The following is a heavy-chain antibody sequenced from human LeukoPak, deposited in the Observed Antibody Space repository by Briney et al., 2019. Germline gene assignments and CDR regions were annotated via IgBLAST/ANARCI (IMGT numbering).Heavy chain of an antibody. CDR2: IRYDGSNK. J-gene: IGHJ4*02. CDR3: AKAGGGYDKDFDY. Sequence: PGGSLRLSCAASGFTFSSCGMHWVRQAPGKGLEWVAFIRYDGSNKYYADSVKGRFTISRDNSKNTLYLQMNSLRAEDTAVYYCAKAGGGYDKDFDYWGQGTLVTVSS. D-gene: IGHD5-12*01. V-gene: IGHV3-30*02. CDR1: GFTFSSCG.